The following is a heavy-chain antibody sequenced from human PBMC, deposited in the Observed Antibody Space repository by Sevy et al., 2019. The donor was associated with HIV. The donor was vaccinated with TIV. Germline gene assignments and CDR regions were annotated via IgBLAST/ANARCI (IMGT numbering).Heavy chain of an antibody. D-gene: IGHD1-20*01. CDR1: GFTFSDYG. CDR3: AKDLTQRWPQDVYNEMDV. CDR2: ISYDGSKK. V-gene: IGHV3-30*18. Sequence: GGSLRLSCAASGFTFSDYGMHWVRQAPGKGLEWVAVISYDGSKKFYRDSVKGRFTISRDNSKNILYLKMNSLRVEDTAVYYCAKDLTQRWPQDVYNEMDVWGQGTTVTVSS. J-gene: IGHJ6*02.